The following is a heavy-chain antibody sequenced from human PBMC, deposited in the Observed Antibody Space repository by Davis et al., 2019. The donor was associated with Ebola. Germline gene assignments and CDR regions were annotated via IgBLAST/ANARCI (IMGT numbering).Heavy chain of an antibody. J-gene: IGHJ6*02. Sequence: ASVKVSCKASGNTFTSYGIHWVRQAPGQRLEWMGWIIGGNGDTKYSQKFQGRVTITRDRSASTAYMELSGLRFEDTAVYYCATYSRGGWYSYYYYYAMDVWGQGTTVTVSS. CDR3: ATYSRGGWYSYYYYYAMDV. V-gene: IGHV1-3*01. D-gene: IGHD6-19*01. CDR2: IIGGNGDT. CDR1: GNTFTSYG.